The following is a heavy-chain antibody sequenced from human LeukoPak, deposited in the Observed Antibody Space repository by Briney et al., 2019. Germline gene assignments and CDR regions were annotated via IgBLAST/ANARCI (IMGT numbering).Heavy chain of an antibody. D-gene: IGHD2/OR15-2a*01. Sequence: SETLSLTCIVSGASISIHYWSWIRQPPGKRLEWIGYVHHDGTTNQNPSLKSRVAISIDTSRKKMSLKLYSMTAADTAMYYCARGSTRAVDYWGRGTLVTVSS. J-gene: IGHJ4*02. CDR1: GASISIHY. V-gene: IGHV4-59*11. CDR2: VHHDGTT. CDR3: ARGSTRAVDY.